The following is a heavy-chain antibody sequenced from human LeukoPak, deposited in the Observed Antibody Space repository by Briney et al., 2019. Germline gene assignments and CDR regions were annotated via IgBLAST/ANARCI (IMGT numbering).Heavy chain of an antibody. J-gene: IGHJ3*02. V-gene: IGHV4-61*02. Sequence: SETLSLTCTVSGGSISSGDYYWSWIRQPAGKGLEWIGRIYTSGSTNYNPSLKSRVTISVDTSKNQFSLKLSSVTAADTAVYYCARLRGSYGGDAFDIWGQGTVVTVSS. CDR1: GGSISSGDYY. CDR2: IYTSGST. D-gene: IGHD1-26*01. CDR3: ARLRGSYGGDAFDI.